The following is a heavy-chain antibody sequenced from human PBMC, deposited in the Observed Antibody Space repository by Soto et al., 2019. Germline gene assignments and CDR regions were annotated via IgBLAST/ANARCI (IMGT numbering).Heavy chain of an antibody. CDR1: GYTFTGYY. Sequence: ASVKVSCKASGYTFTGYYMHWVRQAPGQGLEWMGWINPNSGGTNYAQKFQGWVTMTRDTSISTAYMELSRLRSDDTAVYYCARDGLSSTPDLYYYGMDVWGQGTTVTAPS. V-gene: IGHV1-2*04. CDR3: ARDGLSSTPDLYYYGMDV. D-gene: IGHD2-2*01. J-gene: IGHJ6*02. CDR2: INPNSGGT.